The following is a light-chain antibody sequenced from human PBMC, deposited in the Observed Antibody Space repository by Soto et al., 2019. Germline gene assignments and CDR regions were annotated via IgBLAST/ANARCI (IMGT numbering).Light chain of an antibody. J-gene: IGKJ4*01. CDR2: DAS. Sequence: DIQMTQSPSSLSASVGDRVTIACHPSHDVGWNLNWFQQKPGEAPKLLIYDASNLERGVPSRFSGSGSGTDFTLTISSLQPEDVATYYCQQYSSMLSFGGGTEVDLK. CDR1: HDVGWN. V-gene: IGKV1-33*01. CDR3: QQYSSMLS.